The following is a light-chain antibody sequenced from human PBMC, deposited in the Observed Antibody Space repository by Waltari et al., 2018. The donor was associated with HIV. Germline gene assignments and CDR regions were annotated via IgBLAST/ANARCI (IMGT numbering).Light chain of an antibody. CDR3: SSYTTSSALV. CDR1: SSDVGGYNY. CDR2: EVS. J-gene: IGLJ2*01. Sequence: QSALTQPASVYGSPGQSITIPCTGTSSDVGGYNYVSWYQQHPGIAPKLMIYEVSNRPSGISNRFSGSKSGNTASLTISGLQAEDEADYYCSSYTTSSALVFGGGTNLTVL. V-gene: IGLV2-14*01.